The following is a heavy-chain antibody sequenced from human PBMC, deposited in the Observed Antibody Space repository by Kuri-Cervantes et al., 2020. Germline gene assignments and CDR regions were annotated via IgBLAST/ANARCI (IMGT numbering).Heavy chain of an antibody. CDR1: GFTFSSYG. Sequence: GGSLRLSCAASGFTFSSYGMHWVRQAPGKGLEWVAVISYDGSNKYYADSVKGRFTISRDNSKNTLYLQMNSLRAEDTAVYYCARTCMVRGVLYPAMDVWGQGTTVTVSS. J-gene: IGHJ6*02. V-gene: IGHV3-30*03. CDR2: ISYDGSNK. CDR3: ARTCMVRGVLYPAMDV. D-gene: IGHD3-10*01.